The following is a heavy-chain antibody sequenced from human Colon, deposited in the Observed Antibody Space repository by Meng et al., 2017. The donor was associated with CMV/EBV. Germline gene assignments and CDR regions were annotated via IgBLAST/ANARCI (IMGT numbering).Heavy chain of an antibody. CDR3: AKYCSSGACLDY. CDR2: IKYDGRST. Sequence: CEASGFTFSDYWMHWVRQAPGKGLVWVSRIKYDGRSTTYADSVKGRFTISRDNAQNTVYLQMNSLRAEDTAVYYCAKYCSSGACLDYWGQGTLVTVSS. D-gene: IGHD2-2*01. CDR1: GFTFSDYW. J-gene: IGHJ4*02. V-gene: IGHV3-74*03.